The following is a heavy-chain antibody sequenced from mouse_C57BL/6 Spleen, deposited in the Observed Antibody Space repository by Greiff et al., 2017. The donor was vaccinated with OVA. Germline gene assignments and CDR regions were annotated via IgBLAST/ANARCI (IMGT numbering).Heavy chain of an antibody. CDR1: GFTFSSYA. Sequence: EVMLVESGAGLVKPGGSLKLSCAASGFTFSSYAMSWVRQTPEKRLEWVAYISSGGDYIYYADTVKGRFTISRDNARNTLYLQMSSLKSEDTAMYYCTRVWIGSSPLACWGQGTLVTGSA. CDR2: ISSGGDYI. J-gene: IGHJ3*01. CDR3: TRVWIGSSPLAC. V-gene: IGHV5-9-1*02. D-gene: IGHD1-1*01.